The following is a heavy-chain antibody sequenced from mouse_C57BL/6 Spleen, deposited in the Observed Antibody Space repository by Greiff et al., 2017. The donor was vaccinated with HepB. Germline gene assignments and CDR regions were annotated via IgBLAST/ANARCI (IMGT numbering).Heavy chain of an antibody. D-gene: IGHD2-5*01. V-gene: IGHV1-82*01. CDR3: ARDYSNYLYWYFDV. CDR2: IYPGDGDT. J-gene: IGHJ1*03. CDR1: GYAFSSSW. Sequence: VQLQQSGPELVKPGASVKISCKASGYAFSSSWMNWVKQRPGKGLEWIGRIYPGDGDTNDNGKFKGKATLTADKSSSTAYMQLSSLTSEDSAVYFCARDYSNYLYWYFDVWGTGTTVTVSS.